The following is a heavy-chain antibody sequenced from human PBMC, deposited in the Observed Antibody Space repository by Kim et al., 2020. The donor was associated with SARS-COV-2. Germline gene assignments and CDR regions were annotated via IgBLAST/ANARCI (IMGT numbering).Heavy chain of an antibody. Sequence: GGTCYSDSVKGRFTIARDNSRNTLYLQRNSLRAEDTAVYYCAKYTGGMDVWGPGTTVTVSS. J-gene: IGHJ6*02. CDR3: AKYTGGMDV. CDR2: GGT. V-gene: IGHV3-23*01.